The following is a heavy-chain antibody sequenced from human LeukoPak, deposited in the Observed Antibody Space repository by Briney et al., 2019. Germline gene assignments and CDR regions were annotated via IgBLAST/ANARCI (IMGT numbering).Heavy chain of an antibody. CDR3: ANDYGDYGYDY. Sequence: ASVKISCKVSGYTFTDYYMHWVQQAPGKGLEWMGPVDPEDGETIYAEKFQGRVTITADTSTDTAYMELSSLRSEDTAVYYCANDYGDYGYDYWGQGTLVTVSS. J-gene: IGHJ4*02. D-gene: IGHD4-17*01. V-gene: IGHV1-69-2*01. CDR1: GYTFTDYY. CDR2: VDPEDGET.